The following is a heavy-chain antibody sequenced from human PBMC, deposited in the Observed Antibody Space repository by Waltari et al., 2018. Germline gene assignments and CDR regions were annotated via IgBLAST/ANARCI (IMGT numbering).Heavy chain of an antibody. CDR3: ARRSSSPFYYGMDV. Sequence: VQLVESGGGLVQPGGSLRLSCAASGFTFSSYWMSWVRQAPGKGLEWVANIKQDGSEKYYVDSVKGRFTISRDNAKNSLYLQMNSLRAEDTAVYYCARRSSSPFYYGMDVWGQGTTVTVSS. CDR1: GFTFSSYW. J-gene: IGHJ6*02. CDR2: IKQDGSEK. D-gene: IGHD6-13*01. V-gene: IGHV3-7*01.